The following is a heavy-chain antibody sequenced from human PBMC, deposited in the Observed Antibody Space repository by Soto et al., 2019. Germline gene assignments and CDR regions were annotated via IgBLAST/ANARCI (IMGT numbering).Heavy chain of an antibody. CDR3: AKDPNYDFWSGFSAVYFDY. J-gene: IGHJ4*02. Sequence: EVHLLQSGGGLVQPGGSLSLSCAASGFSFSRFALSWVRQSPGKGLEWGAAVSGRGGDTYYANSVKGRLTISRDNSQNTLFLQMNSLRAEDSAIYYWAKDPNYDFWSGFSAVYFDYWGQGTLVTVSS. CDR1: GFSFSRFA. D-gene: IGHD3-3*01. V-gene: IGHV3-23*01. CDR2: VSGRGGDT.